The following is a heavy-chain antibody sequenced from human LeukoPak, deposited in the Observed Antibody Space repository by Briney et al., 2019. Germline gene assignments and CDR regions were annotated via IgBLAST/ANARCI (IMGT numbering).Heavy chain of an antibody. D-gene: IGHD3-10*01. V-gene: IGHV3-74*01. CDR1: GFTFSSHW. J-gene: IGHJ4*02. CDR2: ISENRYTT. Sequence: GGSLRLSCAASGFTFSSHWIHWVRQTPGKGLVWVSRISENRYTTNYADSVKGRFTISRDNAKNTVYLQMNSLRVEDTAVYYCARDIVIGSGSCLDWGQRTLVTVSS. CDR3: ARDIVIGSGSCLD.